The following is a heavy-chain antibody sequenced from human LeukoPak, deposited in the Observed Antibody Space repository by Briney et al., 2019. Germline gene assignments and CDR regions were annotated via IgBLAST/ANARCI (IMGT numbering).Heavy chain of an antibody. Sequence: PGRSLRLSCAASGFTFSNYIMHWVRQAPGKGLEWVAVISYDGSNKYYADSVKGRFTISRDNSKNTLYLQMNSLRAEDTAVYYCARASGRGSYSSYFDYWGQGTLVTVSS. V-gene: IGHV3-30*04. CDR2: ISYDGSNK. J-gene: IGHJ4*02. CDR1: GFTFSNYI. D-gene: IGHD1-26*01. CDR3: ARASGRGSYSSYFDY.